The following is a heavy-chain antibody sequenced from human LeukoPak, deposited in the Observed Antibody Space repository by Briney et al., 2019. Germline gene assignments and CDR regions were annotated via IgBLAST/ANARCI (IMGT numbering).Heavy chain of an antibody. CDR3: AKALGRGSYYLDY. V-gene: IGHV3-23*01. Sequence: GGSLRLSCAASGFTFSNYAMRWVRQAPGKGLEWVSGISGSGDSTYYADSVKGRFTISRDNSKNTLYLQMNSLRAEDTAVYYCAKALGRGSYYLDYWGQGTLVTVSS. CDR1: GFTFSNYA. CDR2: ISGSGDST. J-gene: IGHJ4*02. D-gene: IGHD1-26*01.